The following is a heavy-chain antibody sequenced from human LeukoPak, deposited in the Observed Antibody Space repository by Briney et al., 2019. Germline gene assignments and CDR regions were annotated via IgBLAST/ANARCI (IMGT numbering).Heavy chain of an antibody. CDR1: GGSTSSDY. Sequence: SETLSLTCTVSGGSTSSDYWSWIRQPPGKGLEWIGYIYYSGSTNYNPSLKSRVTISVDTSKNQFSLKLSSVTAADTAVYYCARDSRMPDGSNHYFDYWGQGTLVTVSS. CDR3: ARDSRMPDGSNHYFDY. CDR2: IYYSGST. J-gene: IGHJ4*02. D-gene: IGHD5-24*01. V-gene: IGHV4-59*01.